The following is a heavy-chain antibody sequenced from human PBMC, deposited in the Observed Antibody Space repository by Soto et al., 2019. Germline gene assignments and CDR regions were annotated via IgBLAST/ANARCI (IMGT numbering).Heavy chain of an antibody. D-gene: IGHD1-1*01. CDR1: GFSLSTSGMC. V-gene: IGHV2-70*01. CDR3: ARTHHYNWNDGYFDY. CDR2: IDWDDDK. J-gene: IGHJ4*02. Sequence: SGPTLVNPTQTLTLTCTFSGFSLSTSGMCGSWIRQPPGKALEWLALIDWDDDKYYSTSLKTRLTISKDTSKNQVVLTMTNMDPVDTATYYCARTHHYNWNDGYFDYWGQGXLVTVYS.